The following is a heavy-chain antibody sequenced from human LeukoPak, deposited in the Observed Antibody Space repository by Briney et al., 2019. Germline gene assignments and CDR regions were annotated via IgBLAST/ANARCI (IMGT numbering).Heavy chain of an antibody. CDR1: GGSFSGYY. Sequence: PSETLSLTCAVYGGSFSGYYWSWIRQPPGKGLGWIGSIYYSGSTYYNPSLKSRVTISVDTSKNQFSLKLSSVTAADTAVYYCARHGYYGSGSYYKGYYYYMDVWGKGTTVTISS. J-gene: IGHJ6*03. V-gene: IGHV4-34*01. CDR3: ARHGYYGSGSYYKGYYYYMDV. D-gene: IGHD3-10*01. CDR2: IYYSGST.